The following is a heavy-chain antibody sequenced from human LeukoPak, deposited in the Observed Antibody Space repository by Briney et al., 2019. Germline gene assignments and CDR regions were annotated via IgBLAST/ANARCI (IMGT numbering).Heavy chain of an antibody. J-gene: IGHJ4*02. V-gene: IGHV3-33*05. Sequence: GGSLGLSCAASGFTFSSYGMHWVRQAPGKGLEWVAVISYDGSNKYYADSVKGRFTISRDNSKNTLYLQMNSLRAEDTAVYYCAKGRRAPLVGTITKSWIDYWGQGTLVTVSS. D-gene: IGHD1-7*01. CDR2: ISYDGSNK. CDR1: GFTFSSYG. CDR3: AKGRRAPLVGTITKSWIDY.